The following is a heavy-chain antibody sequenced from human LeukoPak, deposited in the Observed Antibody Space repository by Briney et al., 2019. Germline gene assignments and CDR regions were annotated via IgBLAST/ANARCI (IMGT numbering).Heavy chain of an antibody. D-gene: IGHD4-23*01. V-gene: IGHV3-7*01. J-gene: IGHJ4*02. CDR3: ARDISVGY. CDR1: GFMLSSHW. CDR2: IKQDGSEQ. Sequence: QPGGSLRLSCAAAGFMLSSHWMSWVRQAPGKGLEWVANIKQDGSEQYYVDSVKGRFTISRDNAKNSLFLQMNSLRAEDTAVYYCARDISVGYCGQGTLVTVSS.